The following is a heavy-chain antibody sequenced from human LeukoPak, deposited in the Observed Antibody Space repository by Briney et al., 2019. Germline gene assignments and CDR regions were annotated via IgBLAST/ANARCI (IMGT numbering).Heavy chain of an antibody. CDR1: GFTFSSYS. CDR2: ISSSSYI. J-gene: IGHJ4*02. D-gene: IGHD2-15*01. Sequence: PGGSLRLSCAASGFTFSSYSMNWVRQAPGKGLEWVSSISSSSYIYYADSVKGRFTISRDNAKNSLYLQMNSLRAEDTAVYYCARDPCSGGSCYSEWYYFDYWGQGTLVTVSS. CDR3: ARDPCSGGSCYSEWYYFDY. V-gene: IGHV3-21*04.